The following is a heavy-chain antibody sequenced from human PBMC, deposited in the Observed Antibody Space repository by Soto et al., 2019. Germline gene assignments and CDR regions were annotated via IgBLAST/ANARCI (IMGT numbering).Heavy chain of an antibody. Sequence: SETLSLTCTVSGGSMSNYYWSWIRQSPGKGLEWIGHIYYRGNTHYNPSLKSQFTISIDTSENHFSLKLSSVTAADTAVYYCARRASSQNYFDYWGQGTLVTVSS. V-gene: IGHV4-59*01. D-gene: IGHD2-21*01. CDR1: GGSMSNYY. CDR2: IYYRGNT. J-gene: IGHJ4*02. CDR3: ARRASSQNYFDY.